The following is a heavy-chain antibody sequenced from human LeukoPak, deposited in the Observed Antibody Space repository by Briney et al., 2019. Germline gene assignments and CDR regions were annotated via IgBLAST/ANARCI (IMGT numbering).Heavy chain of an antibody. CDR3: ARYRAFDT. V-gene: IGHV4-39*07. J-gene: IGHJ3*02. Sequence: SETLSLTCTVSGGSISSSSYYWGWIRQPPGKGLEWIGSIYYSGSTYYNPSLKSRVTISVDTSKNQFSLKLSSVTAADTAVYYCARYRAFDTWGRGTLVTVSS. CDR2: IYYSGST. CDR1: GGSISSSSYY.